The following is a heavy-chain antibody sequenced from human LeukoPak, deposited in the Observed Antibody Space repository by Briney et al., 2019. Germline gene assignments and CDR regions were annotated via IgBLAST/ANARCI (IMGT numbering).Heavy chain of an antibody. Sequence: GGSLRLSCVASGFTFSTYAMSWVRQAPGKGLGWVSVISGSGDRTYYADSVRGRFTISRDNSKNTLYLQMNSLRVEDTAIYYCAKGRGYCTGGSCYSDYWGQGTLVTVSS. V-gene: IGHV3-23*01. CDR2: ISGSGDRT. CDR3: AKGRGYCTGGSCYSDY. CDR1: GFTFSTYA. D-gene: IGHD2-15*01. J-gene: IGHJ4*02.